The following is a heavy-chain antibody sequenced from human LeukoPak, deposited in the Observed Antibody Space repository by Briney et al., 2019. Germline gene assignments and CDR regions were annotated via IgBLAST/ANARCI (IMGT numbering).Heavy chain of an antibody. CDR2: ISSSGSTI. J-gene: IGHJ4*02. Sequence: PGGSLRLSCAASGFTFSSYEMNWVRQAPGKGLEWVSYISSSGSTIYYADSVKGRFTISRDNSQNTLYLQMNSLRPEDTAVYYCAKAGNWGALDYWGQGTLVTVSS. CDR3: AKAGNWGALDY. V-gene: IGHV3-48*03. CDR1: GFTFSSYE. D-gene: IGHD7-27*01.